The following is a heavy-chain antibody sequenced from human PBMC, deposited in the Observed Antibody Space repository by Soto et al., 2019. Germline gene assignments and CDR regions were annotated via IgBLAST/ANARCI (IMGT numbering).Heavy chain of an antibody. CDR1: GFTFSSYA. D-gene: IGHD3-22*01. Sequence: GGSLRLSCAASGFTFSSYAMSWVRQAPGKGLEWVSAISGHSGYTYYADSVKGRFTISRDNAKNSLYLQMNSLRAEDTAVYYCARYDSSGYYWPYYYYGMDVWGQGTTVTVSS. CDR2: ISGHSGYT. CDR3: ARYDSSGYYWPYYYYGMDV. J-gene: IGHJ6*02. V-gene: IGHV3-23*01.